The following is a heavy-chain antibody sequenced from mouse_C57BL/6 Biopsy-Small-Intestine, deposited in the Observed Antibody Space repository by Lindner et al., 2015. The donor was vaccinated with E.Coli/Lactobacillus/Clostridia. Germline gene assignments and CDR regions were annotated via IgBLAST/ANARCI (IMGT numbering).Heavy chain of an antibody. D-gene: IGHD2-13*01. J-gene: IGHJ2*01. CDR3: AREGYYGDYFDY. CDR2: INPYYGRP. Sequence: VQLQESGAELVKPGASVKMSCKASGYSFTGYNINWVKQSHGKSLGWIGNINPYYGRPSYNQKFKDKATLTVDKSSSTAYMQLNSLTSEDSAVYYCAREGYYGDYFDYGGQGTTLTVSS. CDR1: GYSFTGYN. V-gene: IGHV1-39*01.